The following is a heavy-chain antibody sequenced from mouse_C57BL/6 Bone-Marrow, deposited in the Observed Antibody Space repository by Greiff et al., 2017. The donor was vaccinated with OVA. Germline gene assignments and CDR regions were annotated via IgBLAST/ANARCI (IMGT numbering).Heavy chain of an antibody. CDR2: IDPSDSET. CDR1: GYTFTSYW. J-gene: IGHJ2*01. Sequence: VQLQQPGAELVRPGSSVKLSCKASGYTFTSYWMHWVKQRPIQGLEWIGNIDPSDSETHYNQKFKDKATLTVDKSSSTAYMQLSSLTSEDSAVYYWAIITTVGAYYFDYWGQGTTLTVSS. D-gene: IGHD1-1*01. V-gene: IGHV1-52*01. CDR3: AIITTVGAYYFDY.